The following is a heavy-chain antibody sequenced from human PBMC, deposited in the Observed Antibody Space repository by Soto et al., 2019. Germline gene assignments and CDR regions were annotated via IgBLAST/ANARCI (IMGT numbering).Heavy chain of an antibody. CDR2: IYWDDDK. CDR3: ARPTGDLRWSAFDY. D-gene: IGHD7-27*01. Sequence: QITLKESGPTLVKRTKTLTLTCTFSGFSLSTSGVGVGWIRQPPGQALEWLALIYWDDDKRYSPSLKSRLTITKDTSKNQVVLTMTNMDPVDTATYYCARPTGDLRWSAFDYWGQGTLVTVSS. CDR1: GFSLSTSGVG. V-gene: IGHV2-5*02. J-gene: IGHJ4*02.